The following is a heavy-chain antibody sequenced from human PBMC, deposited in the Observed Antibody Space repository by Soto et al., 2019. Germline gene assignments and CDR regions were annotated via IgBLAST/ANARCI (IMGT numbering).Heavy chain of an antibody. J-gene: IGHJ5*02. Sequence: QVQLVQSGAEVKKPGSSVKVSCKASGGTFSSYAISWVRQAPGQGLEWMGGIIPIFGTANYAQKFQGRVTITADESTSTAYMELSSLRSEDTAVYYCAGTGHYYYGSGSYVGWFDPWGQGTLVTVSS. CDR2: IIPIFGTA. V-gene: IGHV1-69*01. CDR3: AGTGHYYYGSGSYVGWFDP. CDR1: GGTFSSYA. D-gene: IGHD3-10*01.